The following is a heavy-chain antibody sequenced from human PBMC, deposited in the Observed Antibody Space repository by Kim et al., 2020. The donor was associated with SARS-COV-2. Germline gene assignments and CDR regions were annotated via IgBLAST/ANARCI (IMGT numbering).Heavy chain of an antibody. CDR2: ISSSGSTI. CDR3: ARDRGYCSSTSCSAGGFDP. J-gene: IGHJ5*02. V-gene: IGHV3-48*03. D-gene: IGHD2-2*01. Sequence: GGSLRLSCAASGFTFSSYEMNWVRQAPGKGLEWVSYISSSGSTIYYADSVKGRFTISRDNAKNSLYLQMNSLRAEDTAVYYCARDRGYCSSTSCSAGGFDPWGQGTLVTVSS. CDR1: GFTFSSYE.